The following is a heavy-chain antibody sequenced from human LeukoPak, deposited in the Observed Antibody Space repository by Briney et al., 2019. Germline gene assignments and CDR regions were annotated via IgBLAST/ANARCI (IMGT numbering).Heavy chain of an antibody. CDR3: ARDRDSGWYFRLDY. J-gene: IGHJ4*02. CDR2: INPNSGGT. Sequence: ASVKVSCKASGYTFTGYYMHWVRQAPGQGVEWMGWINPNSGGTNYAQKFQGRVTMTRDTSISTAYMELSRLRSDDTAVYYCARDRDSGWYFRLDYWGQGTLVTVSS. V-gene: IGHV1-2*02. D-gene: IGHD6-19*01. CDR1: GYTFTGYY.